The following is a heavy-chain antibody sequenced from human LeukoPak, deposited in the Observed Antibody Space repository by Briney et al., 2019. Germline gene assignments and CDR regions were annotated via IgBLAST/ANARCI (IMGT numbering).Heavy chain of an antibody. D-gene: IGHD5-18*01. CDR3: AKDRIHGYSPGWYFDL. V-gene: IGHV3-21*01. CDR1: GFPFSDYN. Sequence: PGGSLRLSCAASGFPFSDYNMNWVRQAPGRGLEWVSSISSTSRYIHYADSVKGRFTIPRDNAKNSLYLQMNSLRAEDTAVYYCAKDRIHGYSPGWYFDLWGRGTLVTVSS. J-gene: IGHJ2*01. CDR2: ISSTSRYI.